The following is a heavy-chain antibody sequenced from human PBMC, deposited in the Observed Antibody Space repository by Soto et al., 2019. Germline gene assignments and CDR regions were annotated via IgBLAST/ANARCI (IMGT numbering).Heavy chain of an antibody. D-gene: IGHD2-15*01. CDR3: TTGSVEGV. CDR2: IKTKSEGGPT. V-gene: IGHV3-15*07. J-gene: IGHJ6*02. Sequence: PGGSLRLSCAASGLPISNAWMNWVRQAPGKGLEWVGRIKTKSEGGPTDYAAAVKGRFTVSRDDSKNTLYLQMNSLKTEDTAVYYCTTGSVEGVWGQGTTVTV. CDR1: GLPISNAW.